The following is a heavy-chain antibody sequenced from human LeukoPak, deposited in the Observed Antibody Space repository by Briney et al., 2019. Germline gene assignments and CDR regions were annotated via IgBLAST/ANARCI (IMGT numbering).Heavy chain of an antibody. J-gene: IGHJ4*02. D-gene: IGHD1-1*01. Sequence: GGSLRLSCAASGFTFDDYGMSWVRQGPGKGLEWVSTITWNGGQTAYADSVKGRFTISRDNAKNSLYLQMNSLRVEDTAVYYCARCTTGRTFGSLREIKRSREIDYWGQGTLVTVSS. CDR1: GFTFDDYG. CDR2: ITWNGGQT. V-gene: IGHV3-20*04. CDR3: ARCTTGRTFGSLREIKRSREIDY.